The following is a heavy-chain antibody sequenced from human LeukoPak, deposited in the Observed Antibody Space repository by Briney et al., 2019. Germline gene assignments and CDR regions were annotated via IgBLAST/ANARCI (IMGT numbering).Heavy chain of an antibody. CDR3: ARDISNWIIFDY. V-gene: IGHV3-21*01. Sequence: GGSLRLSCTASGFTFSSYSMNWVRQAPGKGLEWVSSISSSSSYIYYADSVKGRFTISRDNAKNSLYLQMNSLRAGDTAVYYCARDISNWIIFDYWGQGTLVTVSS. CDR1: GFTFSSYS. CDR2: ISSSSSYI. D-gene: IGHD1-1*01. J-gene: IGHJ4*02.